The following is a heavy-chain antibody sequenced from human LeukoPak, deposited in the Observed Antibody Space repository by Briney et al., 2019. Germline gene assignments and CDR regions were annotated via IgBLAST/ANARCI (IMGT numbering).Heavy chain of an antibody. D-gene: IGHD3-3*01. CDR2: ISGYNGNR. Sequence: ASVKVSCKASGYTFSSYGIGWVRQAPGQGLEWMGWISGYNGNRKYAQRLQGRVTMTTDTSTNTAYMELRSLRSDDTAVYYCARDPGYSSGFDYWGQGTLVTVSS. V-gene: IGHV1-18*01. CDR3: ARDPGYSSGFDY. J-gene: IGHJ4*02. CDR1: GYTFSSYG.